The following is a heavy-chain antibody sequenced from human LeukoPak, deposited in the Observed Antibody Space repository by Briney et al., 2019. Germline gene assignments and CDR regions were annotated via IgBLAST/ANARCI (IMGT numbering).Heavy chain of an antibody. CDR2: ISGSGGST. CDR3: ANDIVLMVYAIY. J-gene: IGHJ4*02. CDR1: GFTFSSYA. Sequence: GGSLRLSCAASGFTFSSYAMSWVRQAPGKGLEWVSAISGSGGSTYYADSVKGRFTISRDNSKNTLYLQMNSLRAEDTAVYYCANDIVLMVYAIYWGQGTLVTVSS. V-gene: IGHV3-23*01. D-gene: IGHD2-8*01.